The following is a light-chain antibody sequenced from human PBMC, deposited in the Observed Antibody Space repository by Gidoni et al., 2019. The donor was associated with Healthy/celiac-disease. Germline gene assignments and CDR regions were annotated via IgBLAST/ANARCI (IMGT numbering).Light chain of an antibody. Sequence: QSVLTQPPSVSAAPRQRVTISCTGRSSNIGAGYDLHWYQQLPGTAPKLLIYGNSNRPSGVPDRFSGSKSGTSASLAITGLQAEDEADYYCQSYDSSLSGSVFGGGTQLTVL. CDR3: QSYDSSLSGSV. CDR1: SSNIGAGYD. CDR2: GNS. V-gene: IGLV1-40*01. J-gene: IGLJ7*01.